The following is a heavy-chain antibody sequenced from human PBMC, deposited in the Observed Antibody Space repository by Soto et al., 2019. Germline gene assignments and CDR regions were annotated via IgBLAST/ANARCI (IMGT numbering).Heavy chain of an antibody. Sequence: QVQLVQSGAEVKKPGSSVKVSCKASGDTFSSYAISWVRQAPGQGLDWMGGIIPFFNTSNYAQKFQGRVTISADESTSTAYMELSILRSEDTAMYYCARESAYGGNPLAFDYWGQGTLVTVSS. CDR3: ARESAYGGNPLAFDY. V-gene: IGHV1-69*01. CDR1: GDTFSSYA. D-gene: IGHD1-26*01. CDR2: IIPFFNTS. J-gene: IGHJ4*02.